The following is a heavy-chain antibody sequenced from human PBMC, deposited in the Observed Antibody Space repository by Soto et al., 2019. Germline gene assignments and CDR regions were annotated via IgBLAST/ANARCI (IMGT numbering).Heavy chain of an antibody. D-gene: IGHD3-22*01. J-gene: IGHJ4*02. Sequence: QVQLRESGPGLVKPSETLSLTCTVSGGSISTSQWWSWLRQPPGKGLEWIGEKYHSGRSNYNTSLKSRVTISVDKSKSQFSLKLSSVAAADTAVYYCASKTYESKRTFDYWGQGTLVTVSS. V-gene: IGHV4-4*02. CDR1: GGSISTSQW. CDR3: ASKTYESKRTFDY. CDR2: KYHSGRS.